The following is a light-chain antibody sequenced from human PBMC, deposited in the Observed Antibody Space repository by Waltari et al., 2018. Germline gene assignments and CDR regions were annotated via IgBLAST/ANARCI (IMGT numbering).Light chain of an antibody. Sequence: EIVMTQSPATLSVSPGESATLSCRARQSVTSNLAWYQQEPGQAPRLLIYDASTRATDIPARFSGSGSGTEFTLTISSLQSEDFAVYYCQQYHNWPLTFAGGTKVEIK. J-gene: IGKJ4*01. CDR1: QSVTSN. CDR3: QQYHNWPLT. CDR2: DAS. V-gene: IGKV3-15*01.